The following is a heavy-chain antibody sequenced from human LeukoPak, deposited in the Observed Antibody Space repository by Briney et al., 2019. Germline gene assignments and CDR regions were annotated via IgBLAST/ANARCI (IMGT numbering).Heavy chain of an antibody. CDR3: ARNNGMDV. CDR1: GFSLSNHW. D-gene: IGHD2/OR15-2a*01. V-gene: IGHV3-7*03. Sequence: GGSLRLSCAASGFSLSNHWMTWVRQVPGRGPEWVANVNRDGSETYYLDSVKGRFTISKDNAKNSLYLQMNSLRAEDTALYHCARNNGMDVWGQGTTVIVSS. CDR2: VNRDGSET. J-gene: IGHJ6*02.